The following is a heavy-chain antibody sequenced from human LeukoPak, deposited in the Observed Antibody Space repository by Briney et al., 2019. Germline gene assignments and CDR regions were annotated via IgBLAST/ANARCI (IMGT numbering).Heavy chain of an antibody. J-gene: IGHJ4*02. CDR2: ISYDGSNK. CDR3: ARDNDYFDY. Sequence: GRSLRLSCAASGFTFSSYGMHWVRQAPGKGLEWVAVISYDGSNKYYADSVKGRFTISRDNSKNTLYLQMNSLRAEDTAVYYCARDNDYFDYWGQGTLVTVSS. D-gene: IGHD2-8*01. CDR1: GFTFSSYG. V-gene: IGHV3-30*03.